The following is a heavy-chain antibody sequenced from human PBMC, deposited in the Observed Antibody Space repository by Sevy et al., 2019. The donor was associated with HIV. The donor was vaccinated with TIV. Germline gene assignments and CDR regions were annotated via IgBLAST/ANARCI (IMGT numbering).Heavy chain of an antibody. D-gene: IGHD3-10*01. CDR1: GFNFSIYG. J-gene: IGHJ4*02. CDR3: AKGMRGPSLDY. Sequence: GGSLRLSCVVSGFNFSIYGMHWVRQAPGKGLEWVAVISYDGSGMYYGESVKGRFTISRDNSKNKVSLQMNSLRVEDTAVYYCAKGMRGPSLDYWGQGTLVTVSS. V-gene: IGHV3-33*03. CDR2: ISYDGSGM.